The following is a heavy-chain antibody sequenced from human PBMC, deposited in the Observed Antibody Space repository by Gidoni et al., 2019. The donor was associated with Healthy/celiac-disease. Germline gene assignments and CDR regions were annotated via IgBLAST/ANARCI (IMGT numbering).Heavy chain of an antibody. J-gene: IGHJ6*03. Sequence: QVTLRESGPALVKPTQTLTLTCTFSGFSLSTSGMCVSWIRQPPGKALEWLARIDWDDDKYYSTSLKTRLTISKDTSKNQVVLTMTNMDPVDTATYYCARMVAAAGKTEEDNYYMDVWGKGTTVTVSS. V-gene: IGHV2-70*15. CDR2: IDWDDDK. CDR3: ARMVAAAGKTEEDNYYMDV. D-gene: IGHD6-13*01. CDR1: GFSLSTSGMC.